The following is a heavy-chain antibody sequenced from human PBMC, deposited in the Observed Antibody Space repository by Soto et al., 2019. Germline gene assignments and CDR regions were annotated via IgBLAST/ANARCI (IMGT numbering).Heavy chain of an antibody. CDR3: AADYYDSSGYWEVVDY. Sequence: ASVKVSCKASGYTFTSYGISWVRQAPGRGLEWMGGIIPIFGTANYAQKFQGRVTITADESTSTAYMELSSLRSEDTAVYYCAADYYDSSGYWEVVDYWGQGTLVTVSS. J-gene: IGHJ4*02. V-gene: IGHV1-69*13. D-gene: IGHD3-22*01. CDR2: IIPIFGTA. CDR1: GYTFTSYG.